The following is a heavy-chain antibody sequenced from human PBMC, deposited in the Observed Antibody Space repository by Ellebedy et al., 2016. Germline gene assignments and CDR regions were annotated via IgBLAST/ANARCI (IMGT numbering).Heavy chain of an antibody. Sequence: SETLSLTXTVSGGSISSYYWSWIRQPPGKGLEWIGEINHSGSTNYNPSLKSRVTISVDTSKNQFSLKLSSVTAADTAVYYCARATRWSGYYDYWGQGTLVTVSS. V-gene: IGHV4-34*01. CDR2: INHSGST. D-gene: IGHD3-3*01. CDR3: ARATRWSGYYDY. CDR1: GGSISSYY. J-gene: IGHJ4*02.